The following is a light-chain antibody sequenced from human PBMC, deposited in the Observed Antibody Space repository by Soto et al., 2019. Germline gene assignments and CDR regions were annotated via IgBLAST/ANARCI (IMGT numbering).Light chain of an antibody. J-gene: IGKJ4*01. CDR3: QQLRRYPLT. V-gene: IGKV1-5*03. Sequence: DIKMTQSPSTLSASVGDRVTLPCRASQSISSWLAWYQQKPGKAPKILIYKASSLESGVPSRFSGSGAETEFSLTIRALQPEDFATYYCQQLRRYPLTFGGGTKVDIK. CDR2: KAS. CDR1: QSISSW.